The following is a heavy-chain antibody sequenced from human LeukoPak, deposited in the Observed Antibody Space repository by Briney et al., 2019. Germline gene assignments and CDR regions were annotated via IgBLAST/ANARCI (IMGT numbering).Heavy chain of an antibody. J-gene: IGHJ4*02. CDR1: GFTFSSYT. CDR3: ARGSTVVRGVSPAGDY. Sequence: GGSLRLSCAASGFTFSSYTMNWVRQAAGKGLEWVSSISRSSRYIYYADSMKGRFTISRDNAKNSLDLQMHSLRAEDTAVYYCARGSTVVRGVSPAGDYWGQGTLVTVSS. CDR2: ISRSSRYI. D-gene: IGHD3-10*01. V-gene: IGHV3-21*01.